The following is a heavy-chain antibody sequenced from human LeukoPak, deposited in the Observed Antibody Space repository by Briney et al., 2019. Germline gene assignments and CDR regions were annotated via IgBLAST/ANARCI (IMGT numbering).Heavy chain of an antibody. CDR1: GYTFTGYY. V-gene: IGHV1/OR15-3*02. J-gene: IGHJ3*02. CDR2: INAGNGNT. D-gene: IGHD6-6*01. CDR3: ARKQHSSIAAPAFDI. Sequence: ASVQVSCKASGYTFTGYYMHWVRQAPGQRLEWMGWINAGNGNTKYSQKFQGRVTITRDTSASTAYMELSSLRSEDTAVYYCARKQHSSIAAPAFDIWGQGTMVTVSS.